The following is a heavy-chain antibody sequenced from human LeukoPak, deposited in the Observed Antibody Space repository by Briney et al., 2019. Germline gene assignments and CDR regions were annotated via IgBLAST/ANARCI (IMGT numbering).Heavy chain of an antibody. J-gene: IGHJ4*02. CDR2: INPSGGTT. V-gene: IGHV1-46*01. CDR3: ARRAVAGSFDY. Sequence: ASVKVSCKASGYTFTSYYMHWVRQAPGQGLEWMGIINPSGGTTNYAQKLQGRVTMTTDTSTSTAYMELRSLRSDDTAVYYCARRAVAGSFDYWGQGTLVTVSS. D-gene: IGHD6-19*01. CDR1: GYTFTSYY.